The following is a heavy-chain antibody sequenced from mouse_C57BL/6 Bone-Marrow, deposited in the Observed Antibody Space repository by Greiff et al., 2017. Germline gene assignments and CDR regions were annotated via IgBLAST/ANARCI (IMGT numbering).Heavy chain of an antibody. V-gene: IGHV1-36*01. CDR2: VYPYNGCT. Sequence: VQLQQSGPVLVKPGPSVKISCKASGFTFTDYYMHWVKQSHGKSLEWIGLVYPYNGCTSYNQKCKGKATLTVDTYSSTAYMELNSLTSEDSAVYYCARDRAWSNYWYFDVWGTGTTVTVSS. D-gene: IGHD2-5*01. J-gene: IGHJ1*03. CDR1: GFTFTDYY. CDR3: ARDRAWSNYWYFDV.